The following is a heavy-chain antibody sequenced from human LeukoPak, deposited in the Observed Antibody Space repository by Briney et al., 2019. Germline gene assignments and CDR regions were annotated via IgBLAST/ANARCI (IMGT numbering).Heavy chain of an antibody. CDR3: AKEGPTTGPYYSSYMDV. Sequence: GASVKVSCKASGYTFTTYAIAWARQAPGQGLEWMGWISGYNGDTNFAQKFQDRVTMTTDTSTSTAYMELRSLRSDDTAVYYCAKEGPTTGPYYSSYMDVWGKGTTVTISS. V-gene: IGHV1-18*01. J-gene: IGHJ6*03. D-gene: IGHD1-26*01. CDR2: ISGYNGDT. CDR1: GYTFTTYA.